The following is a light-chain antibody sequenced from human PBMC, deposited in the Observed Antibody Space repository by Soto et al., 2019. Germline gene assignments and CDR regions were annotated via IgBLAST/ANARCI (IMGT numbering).Light chain of an antibody. J-gene: IGLJ2*01. Sequence: QSALTQPASVSGSPGQSITISCTGTSSDVGGYNYVSWYQQHPGKAPKVMIYEVSNRPSGVSNRFSGSKSGNTASLTISGLQSEDEADYYCRSYRSSSTLVVFGGGTQLTVL. CDR1: SSDVGGYNY. V-gene: IGLV2-14*01. CDR3: RSYRSSSTLVV. CDR2: EVS.